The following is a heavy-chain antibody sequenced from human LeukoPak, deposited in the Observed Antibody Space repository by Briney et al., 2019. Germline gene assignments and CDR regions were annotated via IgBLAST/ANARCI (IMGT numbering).Heavy chain of an antibody. CDR2: IRSKEYGGTT. V-gene: IGHV3-49*04. CDR3: ATDLLSLKIAVAGTEYFDY. CDR1: GFTFGDYA. J-gene: IGHJ4*02. D-gene: IGHD6-19*01. Sequence: GGSLRLSCTASGFTFGDYAMSWVRQAPGKGLEWVGFIRSKEYGGTTDYAAPVKGRFTISRNESKNTLYLQMNSLKTEDTAVYYCATDLLSLKIAVAGTEYFDYWGQGTLVTVSS.